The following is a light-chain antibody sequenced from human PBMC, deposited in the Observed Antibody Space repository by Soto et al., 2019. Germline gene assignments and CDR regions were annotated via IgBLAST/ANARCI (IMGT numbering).Light chain of an antibody. Sequence: QSVLTQPASVSGSPGQSITISCTGTSSDVGNYNLVSWYQQHPGKAPKLIIYEDTKRPSGVSNRFSGSKSGNTASLTISGLQAGDEAHYYCCSYARGSTYVFGTGTKVTVL. V-gene: IGLV2-23*01. CDR2: EDT. CDR3: CSYARGSTYV. CDR1: SSDVGNYNL. J-gene: IGLJ1*01.